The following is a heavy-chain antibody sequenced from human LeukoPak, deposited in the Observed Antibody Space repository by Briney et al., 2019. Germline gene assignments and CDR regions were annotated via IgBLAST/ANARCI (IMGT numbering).Heavy chain of an antibody. J-gene: IGHJ4*02. CDR2: IKEDGGET. CDR3: ARRKEVQTTFDY. V-gene: IGHV3-7*01. Sequence: PGGSLRLSCVASGFVFSNYWMGWVRQAPGRGLGGVANIKEDGGETYYVDSVKGRFTISRDNAKNSLDLQMNSLRDEDTAVYYCARRKEVQTTFDYWGQGTLVTVSS. D-gene: IGHD4/OR15-4a*01. CDR1: GFVFSNYW.